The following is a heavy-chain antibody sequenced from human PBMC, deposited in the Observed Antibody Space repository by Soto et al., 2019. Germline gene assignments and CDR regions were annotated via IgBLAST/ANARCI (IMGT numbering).Heavy chain of an antibody. Sequence: ASVKVSCKASGYTFTSYDINWVRQATGQGPEWMGWMNPDRGNTGYVQRFQGRVTMTRNTAISTAYMELSSLRSEDTAVYYCARSVGGSNVNFDYWGQGTLVTVSS. CDR2: MNPDRGNT. J-gene: IGHJ4*02. CDR3: ARSVGGSNVNFDY. CDR1: GYTFTSYD. D-gene: IGHD3-10*01. V-gene: IGHV1-8*01.